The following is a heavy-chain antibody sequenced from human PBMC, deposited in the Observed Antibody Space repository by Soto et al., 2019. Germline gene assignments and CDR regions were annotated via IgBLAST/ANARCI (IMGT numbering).Heavy chain of an antibody. CDR2: VNSDGSTT. CDR3: AIGDYYDVWTGYSTFDP. CDR1: GFIFNNYW. J-gene: IGHJ5*02. V-gene: IGHV3-74*01. D-gene: IGHD3-3*01. Sequence: EVQLVESGGGLVQPGGSMRLSCAASGFIFNNYWMHWVRQVPGKGLVWVSRVNSDGSTTHYAGSVKGRFTISRDNATNTSFLQLNSLRVDATAVYYCAIGDYYDVWTGYSTFDPWGQGVPVTVAS.